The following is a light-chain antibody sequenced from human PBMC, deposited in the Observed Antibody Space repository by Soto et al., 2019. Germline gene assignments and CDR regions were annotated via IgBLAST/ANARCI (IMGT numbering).Light chain of an antibody. CDR1: QSFSSN. Sequence: EIVMTQSPATLSVSPGERATLSCRASQSFSSNLAWYQQKPGQAPRLLIYGASTRATGIPARFSGSGSGTEFTLTISSLQSEDFAVYYCQQYNNWWTFGPGTQVDI. CDR2: GAS. V-gene: IGKV3-15*01. CDR3: QQYNNWWT. J-gene: IGKJ1*01.